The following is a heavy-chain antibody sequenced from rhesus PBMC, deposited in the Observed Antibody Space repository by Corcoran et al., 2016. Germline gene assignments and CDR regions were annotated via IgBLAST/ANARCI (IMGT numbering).Heavy chain of an antibody. CDR2: LYGSGGNT. V-gene: IGHV4S2*01. Sequence: QVQLQELGPGLVKPSETLPLTCAVSGASISSNYWSWIRQAPGKGLEWIGRLYGSGGNTRYDPSLNGRVTISIDTSKNQFSLKLSSVTAADTAVYYCARGNWNDRYFDYWDQGVLVTVSS. J-gene: IGHJ4*01. D-gene: IGHD1-7*02. CDR1: GASISSNY. CDR3: ARGNWNDRYFDY.